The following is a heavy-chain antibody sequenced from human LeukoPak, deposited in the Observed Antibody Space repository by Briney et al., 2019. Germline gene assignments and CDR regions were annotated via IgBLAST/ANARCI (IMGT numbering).Heavy chain of an antibody. Sequence: GGSLRLSCAASRFTFSTYAMSWVRQAPGKGLEWVSTIANNGGDTYYADSVKGRFTISRDKSKNTLYLQMNSLRAEDTAVYYCAKSHSVEQRGYFDYWGQGTLVTVSS. J-gene: IGHJ4*02. CDR3: AKSHSVEQRGYFDY. D-gene: IGHD1/OR15-1a*01. CDR1: RFTFSTYA. CDR2: IANNGGDT. V-gene: IGHV3-23*01.